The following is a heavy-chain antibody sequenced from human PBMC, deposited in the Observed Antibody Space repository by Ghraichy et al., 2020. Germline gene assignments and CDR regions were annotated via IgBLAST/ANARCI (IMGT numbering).Heavy chain of an antibody. J-gene: IGHJ4*02. V-gene: IGHV3-33*01. CDR3: ARDAARYSSGWYSDY. Sequence: LSLTCAASGFTFSSYGMHWVRQAPGKGLEWVAVIWYDGSNKYYADSVKGRFTISRDNSKNTLYLQMNSLRAEDTAVYYCARDAARYSSGWYSDYWGQGTLVTVSS. D-gene: IGHD6-19*01. CDR2: IWYDGSNK. CDR1: GFTFSSYG.